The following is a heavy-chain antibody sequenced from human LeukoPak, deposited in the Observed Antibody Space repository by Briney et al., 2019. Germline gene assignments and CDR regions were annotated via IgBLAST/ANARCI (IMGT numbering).Heavy chain of an antibody. Sequence: GGSLRLSCAASGFTFSSYAMNWVRQAPGKGLEWVSGIGGSGDSTYYADSVKGRFTISRDNSKNTMYLQTNSLRAEDTAVYYCAKDHVSLWFGELLSSDYWGQGTLVTVSS. J-gene: IGHJ4*02. D-gene: IGHD3-10*01. CDR3: AKDHVSLWFGELLSSDY. V-gene: IGHV3-23*01. CDR1: GFTFSSYA. CDR2: IGGSGDST.